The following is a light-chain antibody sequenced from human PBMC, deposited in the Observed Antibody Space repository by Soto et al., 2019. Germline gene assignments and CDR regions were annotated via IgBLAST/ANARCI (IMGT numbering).Light chain of an antibody. CDR1: QSISTY. J-gene: IGKJ1*01. Sequence: TLSLSPGERATLSCRAGQSISTYSSWYQQKPGQRPRLLIYGASTPATGFPAKFSGSGSGTEFTLTISSLQSEDSAVYYCQHYKLLPWTFCQ. CDR3: QHYKLLPWT. CDR2: GAS. V-gene: IGKV3-15*01.